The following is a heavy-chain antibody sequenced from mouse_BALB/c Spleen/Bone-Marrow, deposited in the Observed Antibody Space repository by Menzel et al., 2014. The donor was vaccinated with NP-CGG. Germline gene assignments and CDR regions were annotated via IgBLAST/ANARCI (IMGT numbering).Heavy chain of an antibody. V-gene: IGHV5-17*02. J-gene: IGHJ4*01. D-gene: IGHD1-1*01. Sequence: EVKLVESGGGLVQPGGSRKLSCAASGFTFSSFGMHWVRQAPEKGLVWVAYISGGSSIIYYADTVKGRFTISRDNPKNTLIHQMPSLSFGATAIYNCARKNYFSCSAMDYWGQGTSVTVSS. CDR1: GFTFSSFG. CDR3: ARKNYFSCSAMDY. CDR2: ISGGSSII.